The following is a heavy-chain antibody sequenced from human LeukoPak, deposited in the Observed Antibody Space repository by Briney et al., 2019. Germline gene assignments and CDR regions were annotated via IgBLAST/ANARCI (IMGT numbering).Heavy chain of an antibody. D-gene: IGHD4-17*01. CDR3: ARDGAGYGYYMDV. CDR2: INLDGSGK. CDR1: GFTFSGYW. V-gene: IGHV3-7*01. Sequence: GGSLRLSCAASGFTFSGYWMTWVRQAPGKGLEWVANINLDGSGKDYVDSVKGRFAISRDNAKNSLSLQMDSLRAEDTAVYYCARDGAGYGYYMDVWGKGTTVTVSS. J-gene: IGHJ6*03.